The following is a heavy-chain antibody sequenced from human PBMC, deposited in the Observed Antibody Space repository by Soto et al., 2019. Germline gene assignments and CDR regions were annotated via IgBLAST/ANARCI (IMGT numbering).Heavy chain of an antibody. CDR3: ARLHDYRDFSVEY. V-gene: IGHV3-7*01. Sequence: SLRLSCAASGFTFSNYWKSWVRQAPVKGLDWVANIKRDGSDKYYVDYVKGRFIISRDNAKNSMSLQMNSLRAEDTAVYYRARLHDYRDFSVEYWGRGTLLNVS. CDR1: GFTFSNYW. CDR2: IKRDGSDK. J-gene: IGHJ4*02. D-gene: IGHD4-17*01.